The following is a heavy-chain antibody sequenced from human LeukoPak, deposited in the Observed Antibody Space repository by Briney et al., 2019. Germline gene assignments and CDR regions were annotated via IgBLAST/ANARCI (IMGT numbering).Heavy chain of an antibody. Sequence: PGGSLRLSCAASGFTFSSYWMSWARQAPGKGLEWVANIKKDGSEKYYVDSVKGRFTISRDNANNSLFLQMNSLRAEDTAVYYCARTGQYCSGGTCYSGQFDFWGQGTLVTVSS. CDR1: GFTFSSYW. D-gene: IGHD2-15*01. V-gene: IGHV3-7*03. CDR2: IKKDGSEK. J-gene: IGHJ4*02. CDR3: ARTGQYCSGGTCYSGQFDF.